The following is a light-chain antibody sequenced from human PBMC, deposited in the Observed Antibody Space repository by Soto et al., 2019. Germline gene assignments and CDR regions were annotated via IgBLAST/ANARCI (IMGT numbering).Light chain of an antibody. CDR3: QHYDISPLT. V-gene: IGKV1-5*01. J-gene: IGKJ1*01. CDR1: HSISTW. CDR2: DAS. Sequence: DIQLTQSPSTLSASVGDRVTITCRASHSISTWLAWYQQKPGKAPKLLIYDASTLKGGVPSRFSGSGSGTEFTLNISSLQPDDFATYYCQHYDISPLTFGQGTKVEVK.